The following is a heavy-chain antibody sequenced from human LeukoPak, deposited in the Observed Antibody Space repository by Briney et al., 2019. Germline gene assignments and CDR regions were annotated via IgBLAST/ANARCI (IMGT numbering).Heavy chain of an antibody. CDR1: GFTFSSYA. J-gene: IGHJ4*01. CDR3: AKDQWFGASPHGY. Sequence: GGSLRLSCAASGFTFSSYAMTWVRQAPGKGLEWVSGVGGSGATTSYADSVKGRFAISRDNSKNTLYLQMNSLRAEDTAVYYCAKDQWFGASPHGYWGQEPWSPSPQ. V-gene: IGHV3-23*01. D-gene: IGHD3-10*01. CDR2: VGGSGATT.